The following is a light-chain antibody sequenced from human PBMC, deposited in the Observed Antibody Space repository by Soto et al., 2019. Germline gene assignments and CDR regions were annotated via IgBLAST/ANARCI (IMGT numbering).Light chain of an antibody. CDR2: EVS. CDR1: SNDVGFYNY. Sequence: QSALTQPASVSGSAGQSITISCTGTSNDVGFYNYVSWYQQHPDKAPKLIIFEVSNRPSGVSTRFSGSKSGNRASLTISGLQAEDEADYYCTSYTTRSTHVFGGGTKLTVL. J-gene: IGLJ2*01. CDR3: TSYTTRSTHV. V-gene: IGLV2-14*01.